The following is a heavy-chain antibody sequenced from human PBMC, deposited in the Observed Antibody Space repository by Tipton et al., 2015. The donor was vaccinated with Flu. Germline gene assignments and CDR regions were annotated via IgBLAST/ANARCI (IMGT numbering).Heavy chain of an antibody. CDR2: INHGGST. CDR3: ARRDYSNYVSDPKNWFDP. Sequence: GLVKPSGTLSLTCAVNGGSFSGYYWTWIRQPPGKGLEWIGEINHGGSTNYNKSLKSRVTMSVDTSMNQFSLKLRSVTAADTAVYYCARRDYSNYVSDPKNWFDPWGQGTLVTVSS. V-gene: IGHV4-34*01. CDR1: GGSFSGYY. D-gene: IGHD4-11*01. J-gene: IGHJ5*02.